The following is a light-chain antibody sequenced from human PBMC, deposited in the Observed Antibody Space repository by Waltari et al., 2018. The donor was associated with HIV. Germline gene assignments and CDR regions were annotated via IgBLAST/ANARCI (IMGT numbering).Light chain of an antibody. Sequence: QSALTQPASVSGSPGQSLAISCTGTSGDIGTYTYVQWYQQHPGKVPKLIIYYVNVRPSGVSDRFSGSKSGNTATLTISGLHSDDEADYYCCSYTVNSTGVFGAGTKITV. V-gene: IGLV2-14*03. CDR3: CSYTVNSTGV. CDR1: SGDIGTYTY. J-gene: IGLJ1*01. CDR2: YVN.